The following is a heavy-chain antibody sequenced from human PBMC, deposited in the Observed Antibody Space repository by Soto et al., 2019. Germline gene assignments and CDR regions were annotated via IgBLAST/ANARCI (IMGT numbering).Heavy chain of an antibody. CDR1: SGSINSFY. CDR2: IHSSGTT. J-gene: IGHJ4*02. V-gene: IGHV4-4*07. CDR3: ARDLIIGTSYSDY. Sequence: QVQLQESGPGLVKPTETLSLNCTVSSGSINSFYWAWMRQPAGKGLEWIGRIHSSGTTNYNPSLSSRVTMSVDPSKNQFSLRLTSVTAADTAVYYCARDLIIGTSYSDYWGQGILVTVSS. D-gene: IGHD1-7*01.